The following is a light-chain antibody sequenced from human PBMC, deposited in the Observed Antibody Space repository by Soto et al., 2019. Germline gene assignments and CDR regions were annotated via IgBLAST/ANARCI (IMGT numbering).Light chain of an antibody. CDR2: DVS. Sequence: QSALTQPASVSGSPGQSITISCTGTSSDVGGYNSVSWYQQHPGKAPKVLIYDVSQRPSGVPDRFSGSTSGNTASLTISGLQAEDEAEYYCCSYAGSYVFGTGTKLTVL. CDR3: CSYAGSYV. J-gene: IGLJ1*01. CDR1: SSDVGGYNS. V-gene: IGLV2-11*01.